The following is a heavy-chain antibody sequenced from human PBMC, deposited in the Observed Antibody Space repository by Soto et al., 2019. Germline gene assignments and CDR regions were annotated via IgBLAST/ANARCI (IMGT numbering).Heavy chain of an antibody. J-gene: IGHJ4*02. CDR2: SSPRGDTI. CDR3: AKGPHTNVGWPYYFES. Sequence: PGGSLRLSCVASGFSLANYPMNWVRQTPGKGLEWISYSSPRGDTIYYADSVEGRFTISRDNARNSLSLHMSSLRDEDSALYYCAKGPHTNVGWPYYFESWGQGLPVTVSS. D-gene: IGHD6-19*01. V-gene: IGHV3-48*02. CDR1: GFSLANYP.